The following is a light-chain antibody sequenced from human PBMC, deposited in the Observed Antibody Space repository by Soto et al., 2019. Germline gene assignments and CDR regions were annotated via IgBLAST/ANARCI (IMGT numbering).Light chain of an antibody. Sequence: QSALTQPASVSASPGQSITISCTGTSSDVGGSNFVSWYQQHPGKPPKLIIYDVATRPSGVSNRFSGSKSDSTASLIISRLQTEDEADYYCVSFTSSTTYVFGSGTQLTVL. V-gene: IGLV2-14*03. CDR3: VSFTSSTTYV. CDR2: DVA. J-gene: IGLJ7*01. CDR1: SSDVGGSNF.